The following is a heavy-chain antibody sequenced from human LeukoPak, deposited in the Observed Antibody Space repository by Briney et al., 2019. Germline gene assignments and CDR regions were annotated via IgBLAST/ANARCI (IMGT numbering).Heavy chain of an antibody. D-gene: IGHD3-22*01. CDR3: ARSPLVVVITEYMDV. CDR1: GSTFSSYG. CDR2: ISGSGGST. V-gene: IGHV3-23*01. Sequence: PGGSLRLSRAASGSTFSSYGMSWVRQAPGKGLEWVSAISGSGGSTYYADSVKGRFTISRDNSKNTLYLQMNSLRAEDTAVYYCARSPLVVVITEYMDVWGKGTTVTVSS. J-gene: IGHJ6*04.